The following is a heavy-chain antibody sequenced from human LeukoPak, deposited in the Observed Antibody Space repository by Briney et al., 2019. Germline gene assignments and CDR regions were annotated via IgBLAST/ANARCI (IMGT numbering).Heavy chain of an antibody. D-gene: IGHD6-19*01. CDR1: GYSFTSYW. CDR3: AKARVAVAGAFGH. V-gene: IGHV3-7*01. Sequence: GESLKISCKGSGYSFTSYWMSWVRQAPGKGLEWVANIKQDGSEKYYVDSVKGRFTISRDNAKNSLYLQMNSLRAEDTAVYYCAKARVAVAGAFGHWGQGTLVTVSS. J-gene: IGHJ4*02. CDR2: IKQDGSEK.